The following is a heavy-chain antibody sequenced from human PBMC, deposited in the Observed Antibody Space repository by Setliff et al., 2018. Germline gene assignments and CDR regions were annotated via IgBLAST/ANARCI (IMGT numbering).Heavy chain of an antibody. CDR3: ARQDRFYDRSVFVEYFQH. J-gene: IGHJ1*01. CDR2: IFYSGSA. V-gene: IGHV4-59*08. D-gene: IGHD3-22*01. CDR1: GGSISPYY. Sequence: PSETLSLTCSVSGGSISPYYWIWIRQSPGKGLEWIGYIFYSGSARYSPSLESRVTMSVDTSKNQISLKLTSVTAADTAVYYCARQDRFYDRSVFVEYFQHWGQGALVTVSS.